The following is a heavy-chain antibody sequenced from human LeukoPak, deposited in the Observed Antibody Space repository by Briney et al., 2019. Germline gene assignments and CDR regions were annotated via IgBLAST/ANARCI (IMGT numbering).Heavy chain of an antibody. D-gene: IGHD2-2*01. CDR2: ISYDGSNK. J-gene: IGHJ6*03. CDR3: ARGAICSSTSCYYYYYYMDV. Sequence: QSGGSLRLSCAASTFTFSSYTMHWVRQAPGKGLEWVAVISYDGSNKYYADSVKGRFTISRDNSKNTLYLQMNSLRAEDTAVYYCARGAICSSTSCYYYYYYMDVWGKGTTVTVSS. V-gene: IGHV3-30*04. CDR1: TFTFSSYT.